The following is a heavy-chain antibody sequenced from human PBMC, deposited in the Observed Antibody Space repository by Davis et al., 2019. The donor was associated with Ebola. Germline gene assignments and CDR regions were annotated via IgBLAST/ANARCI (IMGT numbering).Heavy chain of an antibody. CDR1: GESFSGYY. V-gene: IGHV4-34*01. Sequence: SQTLSLTCAIYGESFSGYYWSWIRQPPGKGLEWIGEINHSGSTNYNPSLKSRVTISVDTSKNQFSLKLSSVTAADTAMYYCARRESIYNWIDPWGQGTLVTVSS. J-gene: IGHJ5*02. CDR2: INHSGST. CDR3: ARRESIYNWIDP. D-gene: IGHD6-6*01.